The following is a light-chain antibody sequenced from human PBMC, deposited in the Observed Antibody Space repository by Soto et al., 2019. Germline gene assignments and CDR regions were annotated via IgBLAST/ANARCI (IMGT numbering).Light chain of an antibody. CDR2: GAF. CDR3: QQYVTSSPRT. CDR1: QSVSSN. Sequence: EILMTQSPVTLSVSPGERATLSCRASQSVSSNLAWYQQKPGQAPSLLIYGAFTRATGIPARFSGTGSGTDFTLTITRLEPEDFAVYYCQQYVTSSPRTFGQGTKVEIK. V-gene: IGKV3-15*01. J-gene: IGKJ1*01.